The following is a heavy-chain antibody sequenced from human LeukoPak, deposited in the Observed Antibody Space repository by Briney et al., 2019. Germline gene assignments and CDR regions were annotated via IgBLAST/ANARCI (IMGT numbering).Heavy chain of an antibody. CDR1: GYTFTGYY. D-gene: IGHD2-2*02. Sequence: ASVKVSCKASGYTFTGYYMHWVRQAPGQGLEWMGWINPNSGGTNYAQKLQGRVTMTRDTSISTAYMELSRLRSDDTAVYYCARDRFRVVPAAIPDYWGQGTLVTVSS. V-gene: IGHV1-2*02. CDR3: ARDRFRVVPAAIPDY. CDR2: INPNSGGT. J-gene: IGHJ4*02.